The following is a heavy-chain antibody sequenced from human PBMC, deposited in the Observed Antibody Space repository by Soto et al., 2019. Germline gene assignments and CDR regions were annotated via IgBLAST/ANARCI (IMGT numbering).Heavy chain of an antibody. V-gene: IGHV3-33*01. J-gene: IGHJ4*02. CDR1: GFTFSSYG. CDR2: IWYDGSNK. D-gene: IGHD7-27*01. CDR3: AALTGLD. Sequence: PGGSLRLSCAASGFTFSSYGMHWVRQAPGKGLEWVAVIWYDGSNKYYADSVKGRFTVSRDNSKNTLYLQMNSLRAEDTAVYYCAALTGLDWGQGTLVTVSS.